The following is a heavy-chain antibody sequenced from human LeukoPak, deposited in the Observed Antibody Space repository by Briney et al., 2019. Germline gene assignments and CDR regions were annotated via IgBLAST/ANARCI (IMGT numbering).Heavy chain of an antibody. CDR2: ISWNSGSM. D-gene: IGHD3-16*01. J-gene: IGHJ3*02. V-gene: IGHV3-9*01. CDR3: AKAMILGAFDI. Sequence: GGSLRLSCAASGFTFDDYAMHWVRQAPGKGLEWVSGISWNSGSMGYADSVKGRFTISRDNAKNSLYLQMNSLRAEDTALYYCAKAMILGAFDIWGQGTMVTVSS. CDR1: GFTFDDYA.